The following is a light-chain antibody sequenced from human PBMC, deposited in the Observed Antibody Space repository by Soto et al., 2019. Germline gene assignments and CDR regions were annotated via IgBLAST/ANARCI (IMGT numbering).Light chain of an antibody. J-gene: IGKJ1*01. CDR1: QSVSSN. V-gene: IGKV3-15*01. Sequence: EIVMTQSPATLSVSPGERATRSCRASQSVSSNLAWFQQKPGQPPRLLIYGASTRATGIPARFSGSGSETEFTLTISSLQSEDFAIYYCQQYNSWWTFGQGTKGDIK. CDR2: GAS. CDR3: QQYNSWWT.